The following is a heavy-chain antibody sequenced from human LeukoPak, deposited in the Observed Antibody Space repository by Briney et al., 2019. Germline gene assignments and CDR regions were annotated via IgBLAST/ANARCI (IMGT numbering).Heavy chain of an antibody. CDR1: GGSISSSSYY. CDR3: ARHYRSMVGATRLDY. CDR2: IYYSGST. J-gene: IGHJ4*02. V-gene: IGHV4-39*01. Sequence: SETLSLTCTVSGGSISSSSYYWGWIRQPPGKGLEWIGSIYYSGSTYYNPSLKSRVTISVDTSKNQFSLKLSSVTAADTAVYYCARHYRSMVGATRLDYWGQGTLVTVSS. D-gene: IGHD1-26*01.